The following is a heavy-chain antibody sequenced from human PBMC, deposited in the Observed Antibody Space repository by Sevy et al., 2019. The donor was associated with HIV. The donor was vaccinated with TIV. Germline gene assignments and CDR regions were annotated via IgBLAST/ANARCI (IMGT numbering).Heavy chain of an antibody. Sequence: ASVKVSCKASGYTFTGYYMHWVRQAPGQGLEWMGWINPNSGGTNYAHKFQGRVTMTRDTSISTAYMELSRLRSDDTAVYYCARDGDYCSGGSFLWCGMDVWGQGTTVTVSS. CDR2: INPNSGGT. CDR3: ARDGDYCSGGSFLWCGMDV. J-gene: IGHJ6*02. D-gene: IGHD2-15*01. CDR1: GYTFTGYY. V-gene: IGHV1-2*02.